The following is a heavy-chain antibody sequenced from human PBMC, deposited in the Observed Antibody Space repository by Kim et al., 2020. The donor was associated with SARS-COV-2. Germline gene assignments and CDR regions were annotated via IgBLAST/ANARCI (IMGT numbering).Heavy chain of an antibody. CDR2: INPSGGST. CDR3: ARDQGISYYYYGMDV. CDR1: GYTFTSYY. V-gene: IGHV1-46*01. D-gene: IGHD1-20*01. Sequence: ASVKVSCKASGYTFTSYYMHWVRQAPGQGLEWMGIINPSGGSTSCAQKFQGRVTMTRDTSTSTVYMELSSLRSEDTAVYYCARDQGISYYYYGMDVWGQGTTVTVSS. J-gene: IGHJ6*02.